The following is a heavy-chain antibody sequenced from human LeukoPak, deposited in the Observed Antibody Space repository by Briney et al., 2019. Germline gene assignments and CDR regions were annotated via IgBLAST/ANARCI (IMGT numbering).Heavy chain of an antibody. D-gene: IGHD1-26*01. V-gene: IGHV4-34*01. Sequence: KPSETLSLTCAVYGGSFSGYYWSWIRQPPGKGLEWIGEINHSGSTNYNPSLKSRVTISVDTSKNQFSLKLSSVTAADTAVYYCARRGSGSFTNWGQGTLVTVSS. CDR2: INHSGST. J-gene: IGHJ4*02. CDR3: ARRGSGSFTN. CDR1: GGSFSGYY.